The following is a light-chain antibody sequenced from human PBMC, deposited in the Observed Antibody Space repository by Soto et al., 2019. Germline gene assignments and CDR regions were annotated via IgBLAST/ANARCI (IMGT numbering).Light chain of an antibody. V-gene: IGKV1-9*01. CDR2: AAS. Sequence: IQLTQSPSSLSASVGDRVTITCRASQGIGSYLAWYQQKPGEAPKLLIFAASTLQSGVPSRFSGSGSGTDFTLTISSLQAEDFATYYCQQISTYPSTFGGGTKVEIK. CDR1: QGIGSY. J-gene: IGKJ4*01. CDR3: QQISTYPST.